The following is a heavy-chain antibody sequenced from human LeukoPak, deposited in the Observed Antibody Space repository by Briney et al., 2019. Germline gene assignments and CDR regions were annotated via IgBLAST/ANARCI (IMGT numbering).Heavy chain of an antibody. CDR3: VRGPPLQLSSNWFGP. CDR1: GASISNYL. Sequence: PSETLSLTCTVSGASISNYLWTWIRQSPGNGLEWIGNIDDSGNTYYGSSLESRVTISMDMSNKEFSLQLKSVTASDTAVYYCVRGPPLQLSSNWFGPWGRGILVTVSP. V-gene: IGHV4-59*01. D-gene: IGHD1-1*01. CDR2: IDDSGNT. J-gene: IGHJ5*01.